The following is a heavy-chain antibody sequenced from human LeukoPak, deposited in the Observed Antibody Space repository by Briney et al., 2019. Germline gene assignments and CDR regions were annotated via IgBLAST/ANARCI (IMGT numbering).Heavy chain of an antibody. CDR1: GFTFSSYA. CDR3: AKRRAIYCSSTSCPYYYYYMDV. CDR2: ISGSGGST. Sequence: GGSLRLSCAASGFTFSSYAMSWVRQAPGKGLEWVSAISGSGGSTYYADSVKGRFTISRDNSKNTLYLQMNSLRAEDTAVYYCAKRRAIYCSSTSCPYYYYYMDVWGKGTTVTVSS. D-gene: IGHD2-2*01. V-gene: IGHV3-23*01. J-gene: IGHJ6*03.